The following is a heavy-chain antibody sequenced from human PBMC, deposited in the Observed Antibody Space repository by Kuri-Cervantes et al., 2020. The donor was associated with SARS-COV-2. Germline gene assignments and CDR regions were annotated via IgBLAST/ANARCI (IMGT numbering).Heavy chain of an antibody. V-gene: IGHV1-69*04. CDR3: ARAATYYDTNGYWY. J-gene: IGHJ4*02. Sequence: TVKVSCKVSGVTLRIYATTWVRQAPGQGLEWMGRFIPMLELTNYAPKFRDRVTISADKSTGTAYLELTSLSPDVTAVYYCARAATYYDTNGYWYWGQGTLVTVSS. D-gene: IGHD3-22*01. CDR1: GVTLRIYA. CDR2: FIPMLELT.